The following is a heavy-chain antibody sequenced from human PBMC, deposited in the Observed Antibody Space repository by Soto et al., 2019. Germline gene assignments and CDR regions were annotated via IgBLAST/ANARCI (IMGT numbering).Heavy chain of an antibody. J-gene: IGHJ5*02. V-gene: IGHV4-59*01. D-gene: IGHD3-16*01. CDR1: RCLLNNFF. Sequence: SETLSLPCTVLRCLLNNFFGSWIRQTTEKGLARMGYVSLGGAAAYLAEGETTGYNPSLESRATISLDLPKNQFSLRLTSVTAADTAVYYCARDRGGITVSSKPLGEWFDPWGQGTLVTVSS. CDR3: ARDRGGITVSSKPLGEWFDP. CDR2: VSLGGAAAYLAEGETT.